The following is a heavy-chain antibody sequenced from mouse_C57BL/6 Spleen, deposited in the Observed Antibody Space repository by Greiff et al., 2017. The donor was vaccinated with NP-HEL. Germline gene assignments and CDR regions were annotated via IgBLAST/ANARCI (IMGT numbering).Heavy chain of an antibody. CDR3: VNDYDVAY. Sequence: VQLQQSGAELVRPGASVKLSCKASGYTFTDYYINWVKQRPGQGLEWIARIYPGSGNTYYNEKFKGKATLTAEKSSSTAYMQLSSLTSEDSAVYFCVNDYDVAYWGQGTLVTVSA. CDR2: IYPGSGNT. CDR1: GYTFTDYY. V-gene: IGHV1-76*01. J-gene: IGHJ3*01. D-gene: IGHD2-4*01.